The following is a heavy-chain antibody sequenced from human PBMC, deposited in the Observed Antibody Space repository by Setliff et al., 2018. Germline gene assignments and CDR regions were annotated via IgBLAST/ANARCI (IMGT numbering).Heavy chain of an antibody. CDR2: IYSDGNT. CDR3: VREIAGTLFY. J-gene: IGHJ4*02. V-gene: IGHV3-53*05. CDR1: GFTVSSNY. D-gene: IGHD2-15*01. Sequence: GGSLRLSCAASGFTVSSNYMNWVRQAPGKGLEWVSVIYSDGNTYYADSVKGRFTISRDNSKSTLSLHMGSLRAEDMAVYYCVREIAGTLFYWGQGTLVTVSS.